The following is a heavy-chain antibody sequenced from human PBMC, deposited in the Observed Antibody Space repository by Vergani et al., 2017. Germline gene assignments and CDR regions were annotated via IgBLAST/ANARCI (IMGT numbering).Heavy chain of an antibody. V-gene: IGHV4-61*02. J-gene: IGHJ4*02. D-gene: IGHD2-15*01. Sequence: QVKLQESGPGLLKPSQTLSLTCTVSGESIRSGSHYWSWIRQPAGKGPEWIGHIHTGGSTDLNPSFQSRVSISVDTSKSQFSLKRNSVTVADTAVYYCARSRPYCTSGSCPAIWGQGTLVTVSS. CDR2: IHTGGST. CDR1: GESIRSGSHY. CDR3: ARSRPYCTSGSCPAI.